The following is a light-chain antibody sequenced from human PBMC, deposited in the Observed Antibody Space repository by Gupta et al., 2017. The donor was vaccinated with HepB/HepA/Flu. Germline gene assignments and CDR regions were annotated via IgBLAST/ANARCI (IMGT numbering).Light chain of an antibody. J-gene: IGKJ1*01. CDR1: QSVLYRSNNKNY. Sequence: DIVMTQPPDSLAVSLGERATINCKSSQSVLYRSNNKNYLAWYQQKPGQPPKLLIYWASTRESGVPDRFSGSGSGTDFTLTISSLQAEDVAVYYCQQYYSTPKTFGQGTKVEIK. CDR3: QQYYSTPKT. CDR2: WAS. V-gene: IGKV4-1*01.